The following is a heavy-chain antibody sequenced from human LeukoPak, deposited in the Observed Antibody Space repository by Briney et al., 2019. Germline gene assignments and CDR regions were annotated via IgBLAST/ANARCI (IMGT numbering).Heavy chain of an antibody. Sequence: GGSLRLSCAASGFTFSTYAMNWVRQAPGKGLEWVSSITSTSSYMYYADSVKGRFTISRDNAKSSLYLQMNSLRAEDTAVYYCVREDGLFDLWGQGILVTVSS. J-gene: IGHJ4*02. CDR3: VREDGLFDL. V-gene: IGHV3-21*01. CDR2: ITSTSSYM. CDR1: GFTFSTYA.